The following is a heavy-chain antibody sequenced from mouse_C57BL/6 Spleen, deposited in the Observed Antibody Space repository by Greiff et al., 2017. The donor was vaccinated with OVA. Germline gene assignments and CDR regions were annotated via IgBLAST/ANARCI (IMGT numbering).Heavy chain of an antibody. CDR1: GFTFSSYT. V-gene: IGHV5-9*01. J-gene: IGHJ4*01. CDR3: ARHEDYGNYEYAMDY. D-gene: IGHD2-1*01. Sequence: EVQLVESGGGLVKPGGSLKLSCAASGFTFSSYTMSWVRQTPEKRLEWVATISGGGGNTYYPDSVKGRFTISRDNAKNTLYLQMSSLRSEDTALYYCARHEDYGNYEYAMDYWGQGTSVTVSS. CDR2: ISGGGGNT.